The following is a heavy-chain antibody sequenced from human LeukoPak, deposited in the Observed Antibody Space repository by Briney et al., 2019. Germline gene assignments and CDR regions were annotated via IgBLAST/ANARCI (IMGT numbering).Heavy chain of an antibody. V-gene: IGHV3-23*01. CDR2: ISGSGGST. D-gene: IGHD1-26*01. J-gene: IGHJ3*02. Sequence: GGSLRLSCAASGFTFSSYATNWVRQAPGKGLEWVSGISGSGGSTYYADSVKGRFTISRDNSNNTLYLQMNSLRAEDTAVYYCAKTRGSNNVFDIWGQGTMVTVSS. CDR1: GFTFSSYA. CDR3: AKTRGSNNVFDI.